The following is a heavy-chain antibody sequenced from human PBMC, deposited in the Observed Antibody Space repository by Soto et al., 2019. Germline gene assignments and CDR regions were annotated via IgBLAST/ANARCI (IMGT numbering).Heavy chain of an antibody. CDR1: GFTFSSYG. Sequence: QAGGSLRLSCAASGFTFSSYGMRWVRQAPGKGLEWVAVIWYDGSNNYYADSVKGRFTLSRDNSKNTLYLQMNSLSAEDTAVYYWARDRSYDFWSGSDSPPGYYHYRIDVRSQGTTVTVSS. CDR2: IWYDGSNN. CDR3: ARDRSYDFWSGSDSPPGYYHYRIDV. V-gene: IGHV3-33*01. D-gene: IGHD3-3*01. J-gene: IGHJ6*02.